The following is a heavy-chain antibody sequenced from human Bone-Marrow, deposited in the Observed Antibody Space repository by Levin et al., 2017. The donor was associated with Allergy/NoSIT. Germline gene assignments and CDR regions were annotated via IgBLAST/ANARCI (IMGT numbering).Heavy chain of an antibody. D-gene: IGHD3-22*01. CDR1: GFTFSSYW. CDR2: IKQDGSEK. J-gene: IGHJ5*02. Sequence: QSGGSLRLSCAASGFTFSSYWMSWVRQAPGKGLEWVANIKQDGSEKYYVDSVKGRFTISRDNAKNSLYLQMNSLRAEDTAVYYCARDRSYYDSSGAIPYWFDPWGQGTLVTVSS. V-gene: IGHV3-7*01. CDR3: ARDRSYYDSSGAIPYWFDP.